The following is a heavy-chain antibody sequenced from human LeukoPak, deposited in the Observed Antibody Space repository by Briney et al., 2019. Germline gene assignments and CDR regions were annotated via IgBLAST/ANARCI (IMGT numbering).Heavy chain of an antibody. CDR3: ARAYYYDSSGYYYFDY. J-gene: IGHJ4*02. V-gene: IGHV4-34*01. CDR2: INHSGST. CDR1: GGSFSGYY. D-gene: IGHD3-22*01. Sequence: SETLSLTCAVYGGSFSGYYWSWIRQPPGKGLEWLGEINHSGSTNYNPSLKSRVTISVDTSKNQFSLKLSSVTAADTAVYYCARAYYYDSSGYYYFDYWGQGTLVTVSS.